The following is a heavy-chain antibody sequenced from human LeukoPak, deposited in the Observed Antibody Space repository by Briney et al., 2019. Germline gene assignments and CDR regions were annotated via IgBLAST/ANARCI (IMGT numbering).Heavy chain of an antibody. CDR1: GFTFSSYA. V-gene: IGHV3-23*01. D-gene: IGHD2/OR15-2a*01. CDR3: AKDKKNRGHEYYFDY. CDR2: ISGSGGST. J-gene: IGHJ4*02. Sequence: GGSLRLSCAASGFTFSSYAMSWVRQAPGKGLEWVSAISGSGGSTYYADSVKGRFTISRDNSKNTLYLQMNSLRAEDTAVYYCAKDKKNRGHEYYFDYWGQGTLVTVSS.